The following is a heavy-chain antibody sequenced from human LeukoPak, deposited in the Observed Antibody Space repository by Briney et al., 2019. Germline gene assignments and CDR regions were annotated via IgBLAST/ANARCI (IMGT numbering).Heavy chain of an antibody. Sequence: SETLSLTCTVSGGSISSSSYYWGWIRQPPGKGLEWIGSIYYSGSTYYNPSLKSRVTISVDTSKNQFSLKPSSVTAADTAVYYCASGVAGTLYYYYYMDVWGKGTTVTVSS. J-gene: IGHJ6*03. CDR3: ASGVAGTLYYYYYMDV. D-gene: IGHD6-19*01. CDR2: IYYSGST. CDR1: GGSISSSSYY. V-gene: IGHV4-39*01.